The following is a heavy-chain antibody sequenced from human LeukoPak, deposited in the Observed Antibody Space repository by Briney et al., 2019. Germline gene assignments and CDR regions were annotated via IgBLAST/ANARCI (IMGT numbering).Heavy chain of an antibody. CDR1: GGTFSSYA. CDR3: ARDAEQWPNWFDP. Sequence: SVKVSCKASGGTFSSYAISWVRQAPGQGLEWMGRIIPIFGTANYAQKFQGRVTMTTDTSTSTAYMELRSLRSDDTAVYYCARDAEQWPNWFDPWGQGTLVTVSS. CDR2: IIPIFGTA. J-gene: IGHJ5*02. D-gene: IGHD6-19*01. V-gene: IGHV1-69*05.